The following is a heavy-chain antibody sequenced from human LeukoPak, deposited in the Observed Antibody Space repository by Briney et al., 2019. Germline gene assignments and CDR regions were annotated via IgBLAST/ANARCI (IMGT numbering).Heavy chain of an antibody. CDR2: ISGSGGST. J-gene: IGHJ4*02. Sequence: GGSLRLSCAASGFTFSSYAMSWVRQAPGKGLEWVSAISGSGGSTYYADSVKGRFTISRDNSKNTLYLQMNSLRAEDTAVYYCAKDRDIVVVVAAPFGYWGQGTLVTVSS. CDR3: AKDRDIVVVVAAPFGY. V-gene: IGHV3-23*01. D-gene: IGHD2-15*01. CDR1: GFTFSSYA.